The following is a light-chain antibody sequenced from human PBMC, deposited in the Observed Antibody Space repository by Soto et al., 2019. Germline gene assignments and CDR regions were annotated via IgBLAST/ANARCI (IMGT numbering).Light chain of an antibody. CDR1: QSVLYSSNNKNY. CDR2: WAS. V-gene: IGKV4-1*01. J-gene: IGKJ2*01. CDR3: QQYESTPPT. Sequence: DIVMTQSPDSLAVSLGERATINCKSSQSVLYSSNNKNYLAWYQQRPGQPPKLLIYWASTRESGVPDRFSGSGSGTDFTLTITCLQAEDVAVYYFQQYESTPPTFGQGTKLQIK.